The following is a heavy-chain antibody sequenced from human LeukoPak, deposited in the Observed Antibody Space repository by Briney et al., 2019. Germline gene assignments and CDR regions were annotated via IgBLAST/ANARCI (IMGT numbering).Heavy chain of an antibody. J-gene: IGHJ3*02. V-gene: IGHV3-20*04. CDR3: VREGEGISDAFDI. CDR1: GFTFDDYG. CDR2: ISPNGGGT. Sequence: PGGSLRLSCAASGFTFDDYGMAWVRQVPGKGLEWVSSISPNGGGTGYADSVQGQFTISRDNAKSSLYLQMNTLRAEDMALYYCVREGEGISDAFDIWGQGTMVTVSS. D-gene: IGHD3-3*02.